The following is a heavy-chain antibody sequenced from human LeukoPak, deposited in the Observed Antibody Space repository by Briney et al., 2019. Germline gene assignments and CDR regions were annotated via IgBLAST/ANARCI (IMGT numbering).Heavy chain of an antibody. D-gene: IGHD3-9*01. J-gene: IGHJ4*02. CDR1: GGSISSSSYY. V-gene: IGHV4-39*01. Sequence: PSETLSLTCTVSGGSISSSSYYWGWIRQPPGKGLEWIGSIYYSGSTYYNPSLKSRVTISVDTSKNQFSLKLSSVTATDTAVYYCARHNFDWLIFDYWGQGTLVTVSS. CDR3: ARHNFDWLIFDY. CDR2: IYYSGST.